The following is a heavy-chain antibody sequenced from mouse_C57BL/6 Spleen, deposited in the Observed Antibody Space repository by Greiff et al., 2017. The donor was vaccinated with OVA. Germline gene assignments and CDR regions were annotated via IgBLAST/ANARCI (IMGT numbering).Heavy chain of an antibody. CDR2: ISYDGSN. Sequence: EVKLGESGPGLVKPSQSLSLTCSVTGYSITSGYYWNWIRQFPGNKLEWMGYISYDGSNNYNPSLKNRISITRDTSKNQFFLKLNSVTTEDTATYYCARDGYYYGSWYFDVWGTGTTVTVSS. CDR3: ARDGYYYGSWYFDV. CDR1: GYSITSGYY. D-gene: IGHD1-1*01. V-gene: IGHV3-6*01. J-gene: IGHJ1*03.